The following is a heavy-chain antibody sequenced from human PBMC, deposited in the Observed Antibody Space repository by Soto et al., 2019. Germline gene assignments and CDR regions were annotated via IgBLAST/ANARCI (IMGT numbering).Heavy chain of an antibody. D-gene: IGHD5-12*01. CDR1: GFTFTDHS. CDR3: ARDRPTTFSADL. Sequence: EVQLVESGGGLVQPGGSLRLSCTASGFTFTDHSMNWVRHAPGKGLEWISYINDISDAIHYADSVKGRCAMSRDNAKKSVFLQMNSLRVDDTGVYYCARDRPTTFSADLWGQGTVVTVSS. CDR2: INDISDAI. V-gene: IGHV3-48*04. J-gene: IGHJ3*01.